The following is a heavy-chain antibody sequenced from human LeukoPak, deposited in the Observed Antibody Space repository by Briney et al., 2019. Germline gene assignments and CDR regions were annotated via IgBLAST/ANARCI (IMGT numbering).Heavy chain of an antibody. D-gene: IGHD3-22*01. Sequence: ASVKVSCKASGYTFTSYGISWVRQAPGQGLEWMGWISAYNGNTNYAQKLQGRVTMTTDTSTSTAYMEMSNLRSDDTAVYYCARALYLDSSGYYPGLDYWGQGTLVTVSS. V-gene: IGHV1-18*01. CDR1: GYTFTSYG. CDR2: ISAYNGNT. CDR3: ARALYLDSSGYYPGLDY. J-gene: IGHJ4*02.